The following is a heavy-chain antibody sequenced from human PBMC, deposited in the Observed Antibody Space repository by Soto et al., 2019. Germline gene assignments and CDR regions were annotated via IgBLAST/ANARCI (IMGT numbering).Heavy chain of an antibody. D-gene: IGHD6-19*01. V-gene: IGHV3-13*01. Sequence: PGGSLRLSCAASGFTFSSYDMHWVRQATGKGLEWVSAIGTAGDTYYPGSEKGRFTISRENAKNSLFLQMNSLRAEDTAVYYCAREGPSGFFDPWGQGTLVTVSS. CDR3: AREGPSGFFDP. CDR2: IGTAGDT. CDR1: GFTFSSYD. J-gene: IGHJ5*02.